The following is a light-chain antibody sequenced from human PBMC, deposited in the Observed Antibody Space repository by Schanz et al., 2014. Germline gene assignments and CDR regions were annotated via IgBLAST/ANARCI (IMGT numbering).Light chain of an antibody. Sequence: EIVLTQSPGTLSLSPGERATLSCRASQSLRSNSLAWYQLRPGQAPRLLIYDASNRATGVPARFSGSGSGTEFTLTISSLQSEDSAVYYCQHYINWWAFGQGTKVEIK. CDR2: DAS. J-gene: IGKJ1*01. V-gene: IGKV3-15*01. CDR1: QSLRSN. CDR3: QHYINWWA.